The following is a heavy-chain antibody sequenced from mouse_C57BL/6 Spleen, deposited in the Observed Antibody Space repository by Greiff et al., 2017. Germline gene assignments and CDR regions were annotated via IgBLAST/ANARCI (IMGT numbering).Heavy chain of an antibody. CDR1: GFTFSSYA. J-gene: IGHJ2*01. D-gene: IGHD1-1*01. Sequence: EVKLMESGGGLVKPGGSLKLSCAASGFTFSSYAMSWVRQTPEKRLEWVATISDGGSYTYYPDNVKGRFTISRDNAKNNLYLQMSHLKSEDTAMYYCARDGAGSSLYYFDYWGQGTTLTVSS. CDR3: ARDGAGSSLYYFDY. V-gene: IGHV5-4*01. CDR2: ISDGGSYT.